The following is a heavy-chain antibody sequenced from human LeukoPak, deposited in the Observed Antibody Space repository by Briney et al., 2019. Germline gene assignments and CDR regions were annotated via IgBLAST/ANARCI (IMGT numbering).Heavy chain of an antibody. Sequence: PGGSLRLSCAASGFTFSNYNMNWVRQAPGKGLEWVSSISSSSSYIYYADSMRGRFTISRDNAKNSLYLQMNSLRAEDTALYYCAKVASNYDFDYWGQGTLVTVSS. V-gene: IGHV3-21*04. J-gene: IGHJ4*02. CDR2: ISSSSSYI. D-gene: IGHD4-11*01. CDR3: AKVASNYDFDY. CDR1: GFTFSNYN.